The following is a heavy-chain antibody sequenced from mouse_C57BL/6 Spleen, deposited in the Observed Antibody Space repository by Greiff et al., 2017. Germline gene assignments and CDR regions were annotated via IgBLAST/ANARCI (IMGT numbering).Heavy chain of an antibody. D-gene: IGHD2-3*01. CDR1: GYTFTSYY. CDR3: ARGGLSYDGYYNGMGD. Sequence: QVQLQQPGAELVMPGASVKLSCKASGYTFTSYYIHWVKQRPGQGLEWIGWIYPGRGDTKYNEKFKGKATLTADPSSSTAYRQISSLTSEDSAVYYCARGGLSYDGYYNGMGDWGQGTSVTVCS. V-gene: IGHV1-66*01. CDR2: IYPGRGDT. J-gene: IGHJ4*01.